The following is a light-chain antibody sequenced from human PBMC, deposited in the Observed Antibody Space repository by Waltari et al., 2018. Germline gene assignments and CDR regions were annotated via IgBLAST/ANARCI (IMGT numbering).Light chain of an antibody. J-gene: IGKJ1*01. CDR3: QQYYSTSST. CDR1: QSVLYSSNNKNY. V-gene: IGKV4-1*01. CDR2: WAS. Sequence: DIVMTQSPDSLAVSLGERATINCKSSQSVLYSSNNKNYLAWYQQKPGQRPKLLIYWASTRESGVPDRFSGSGSGTDFTLTISSLQAEDVAVYYCQQYYSTSSTFGQGTKVEIK.